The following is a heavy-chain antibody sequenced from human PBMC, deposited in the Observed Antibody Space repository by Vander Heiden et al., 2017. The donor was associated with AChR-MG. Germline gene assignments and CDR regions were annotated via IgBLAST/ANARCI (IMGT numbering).Heavy chain of an antibody. Sequence: VQLVESGGGLVQPGGSLRLSCAASGFTFSSYWMSWVRQAPGKGLEWVANKKQDGSEKYYVDSVKGRFTISRDNAKNSLYLQMNSLRAEDTAVYYCASLAAALQDYYYYGMDVWGQGTTVTVSS. D-gene: IGHD6-13*01. CDR2: KKQDGSEK. V-gene: IGHV3-7*03. J-gene: IGHJ6*02. CDR1: GFTFSSYW. CDR3: ASLAAALQDYYYYGMDV.